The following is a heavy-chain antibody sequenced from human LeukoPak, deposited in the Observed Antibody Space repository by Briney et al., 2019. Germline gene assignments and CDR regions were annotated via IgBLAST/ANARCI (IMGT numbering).Heavy chain of an antibody. CDR1: GFTFSSYA. CDR2: ISSNGGST. D-gene: IGHD2-21*02. V-gene: IGHV3-64D*06. Sequence: RGSLRLSCSASGFTFSSYAMHWVRQAPGKGLEYVSAISSNGGSTYYADSVKGRFTISRDNSKNTLYLQMSSLRAEDTAVYYCVKDQDIVVVTADFDYWGQGTLVTVSS. J-gene: IGHJ4*02. CDR3: VKDQDIVVVTADFDY.